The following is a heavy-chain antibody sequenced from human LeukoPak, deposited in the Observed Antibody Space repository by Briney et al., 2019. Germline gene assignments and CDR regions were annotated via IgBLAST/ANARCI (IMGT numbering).Heavy chain of an antibody. CDR1: GFTFSSYG. Sequence: GGSLRLSCAASGFTFSSYGMHWVRQAPGKGLEWVAVIWYDGSNKYYADSVKGRFTISRDNSKNTLYLRMNSLRAEDTAVYYCARDPRIMIPTAYYFDYWGQGTLVTVSS. CDR3: ARDPRIMIPTAYYFDY. CDR2: IWYDGSNK. D-gene: IGHD3-16*01. V-gene: IGHV3-33*01. J-gene: IGHJ4*02.